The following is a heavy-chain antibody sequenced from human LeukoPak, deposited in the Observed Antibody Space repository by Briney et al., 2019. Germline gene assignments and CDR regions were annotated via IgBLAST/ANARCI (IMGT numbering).Heavy chain of an antibody. CDR1: GYTFTGYY. J-gene: IGHJ4*02. Sequence: VASVKVSCKASGYTFTGYYMHWVRQAPGRGLEWMGWINPNSGGTNYAQKFQGRVTMTRDTSISTAYMELSRLRSDDTAVYYCARDLGPCSSTSCPQDYWGQGTLVTVSS. CDR3: ARDLGPCSSTSCPQDY. D-gene: IGHD2-2*01. CDR2: INPNSGGT. V-gene: IGHV1-2*02.